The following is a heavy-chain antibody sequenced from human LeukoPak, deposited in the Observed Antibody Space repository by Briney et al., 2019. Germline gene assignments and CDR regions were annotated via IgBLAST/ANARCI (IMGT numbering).Heavy chain of an antibody. V-gene: IGHV3-66*02. D-gene: IGHD2-15*01. J-gene: IGHJ1*01. CDR2: LYSGGNT. CDR1: GFTVSSNY. Sequence: PGGSLRLSCAASGFTVSSNYMSWVRQAPGKGLEWVSLLYSGGNTYYADSAKGRFTISSDNSKNTLYLQMNSLRAEDTAVYYCATSYCSGGSCYPQYFQHWGQGTLVTVSS. CDR3: ATSYCSGGSCYPQYFQH.